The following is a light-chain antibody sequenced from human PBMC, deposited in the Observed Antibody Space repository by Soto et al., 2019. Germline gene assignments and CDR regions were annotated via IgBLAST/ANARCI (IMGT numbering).Light chain of an antibody. CDR1: QSVFYTSRNKSS. CDR3: QQYDSSPWT. J-gene: IGKJ1*01. V-gene: IGKV4-1*01. CDR2: WAS. Sequence: IVMTPSPDSLAASLGARDTINCKSRQSVFYTSRNKSSLAWYMQMPGQPPKVLIYWASSRDSGVPDRFSGSGSGTDFTLTISSLQSADVAVYYCQQYDSSPWTFGQGTKVDI.